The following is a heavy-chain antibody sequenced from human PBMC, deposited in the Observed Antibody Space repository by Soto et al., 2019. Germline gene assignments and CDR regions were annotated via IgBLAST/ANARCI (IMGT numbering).Heavy chain of an antibody. Sequence: GGSLRLSCTGSGFPFDDFAINWVRQAPGKGLEWVSHISTSVNPLYYADSVKGRFTISRDNAKNSLFLQMNSLRAEDTAIYYCARERLPDYYYYYGMDVWGQGTTVTVSS. D-gene: IGHD6-25*01. V-gene: IGHV3-48*03. CDR3: ARERLPDYYYYYGMDV. CDR2: ISTSVNPL. J-gene: IGHJ6*02. CDR1: GFPFDDFA.